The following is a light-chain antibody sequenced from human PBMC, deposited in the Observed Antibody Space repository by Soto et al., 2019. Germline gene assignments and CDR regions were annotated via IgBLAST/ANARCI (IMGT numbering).Light chain of an antibody. J-gene: IGKJ1*01. CDR2: DAS. Sequence: EIVLTQSPATLSLSPGERATLSCRASQSVSSYLAWYQQKPGQAPRLLIYDASNRATGIPARFSGSGSGTEFTLTISSLEPEDFAVYYCQQRSNWPRGTFGQGTKVDIK. CDR3: QQRSNWPRGT. V-gene: IGKV3-11*01. CDR1: QSVSSY.